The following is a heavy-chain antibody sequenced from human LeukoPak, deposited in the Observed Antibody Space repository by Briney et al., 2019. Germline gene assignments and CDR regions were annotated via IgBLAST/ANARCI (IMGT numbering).Heavy chain of an antibody. V-gene: IGHV3-23*01. CDR3: AKESSSSWSRPNDAFDI. CDR1: GFTFSSYA. CDR2: ISGSGGST. J-gene: IGHJ3*02. Sequence: GGSLRLSCAASGFTFSSYAMSWVRQAPGKGLEWVSAISGSGGSTYYADSVKGRFTISRDNSKNTPYLQMNSLRAEDTAVYYCAKESSSSWSRPNDAFDIWGQGTMVTVSS. D-gene: IGHD6-13*01.